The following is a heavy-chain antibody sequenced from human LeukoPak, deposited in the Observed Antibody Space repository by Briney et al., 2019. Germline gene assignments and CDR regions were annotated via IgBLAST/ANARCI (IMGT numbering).Heavy chain of an antibody. D-gene: IGHD4/OR15-4a*01. CDR1: GFTFNGYP. CDR3: VKESGFMVAPNSAFDI. J-gene: IGHJ3*02. CDR2: ISSNGGST. Sequence: SAGYLRLSRSAYGFTFNGYPVHWHRQAPGKGLEYVSGISSNGGSTYYADSVKGRFTISRDNSKNTLYLQMSSLRAEDAAVYYCVKESGFMVAPNSAFDIWGQGKMVTVSS. V-gene: IGHV3-64D*06.